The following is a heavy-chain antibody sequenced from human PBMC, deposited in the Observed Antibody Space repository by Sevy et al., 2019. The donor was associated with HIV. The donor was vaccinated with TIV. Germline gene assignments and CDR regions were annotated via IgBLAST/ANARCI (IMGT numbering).Heavy chain of an antibody. V-gene: IGHV4-39*01. CDR1: GGSISTNSYY. J-gene: IGHJ4*02. Sequence: SESLSLTCTVSGGSISTNSYYWGWIRQPPGKGLKLIGSNYYNGYTYYNPSLKSRVTISVDTSKIQFSLMLISVTAADTASSYCGRYGYGDYHTYFDYWGQGTLVTVSS. CDR3: GRYGYGDYHTYFDY. CDR2: NYYNGYT. D-gene: IGHD4-17*01.